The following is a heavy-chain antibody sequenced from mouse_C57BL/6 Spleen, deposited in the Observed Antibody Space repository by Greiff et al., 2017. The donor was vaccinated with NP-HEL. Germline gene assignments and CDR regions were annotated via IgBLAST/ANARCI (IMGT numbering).Heavy chain of an antibody. CDR3: ARWGNYLDY. CDR2: IYPGAGDT. J-gene: IGHJ2*01. V-gene: IGHV1-82*01. CDR1: GYAFSSSW. Sequence: QVQLQQSGPELVKPGASVKISCKASGYAFSSSWMNWVKQRPGKGLEWIGRIYPGAGDTNYNGKFKGKATLTADKSSSTAYMQLSSLTSEDSAVYFCARWGNYLDYWGQGTTLTVSS.